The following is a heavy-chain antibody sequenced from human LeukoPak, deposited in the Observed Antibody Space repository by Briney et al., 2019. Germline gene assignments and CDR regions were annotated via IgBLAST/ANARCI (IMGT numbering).Heavy chain of an antibody. D-gene: IGHD4-11*01. CDR1: GFTFSDHY. J-gene: IGHJ4*02. CDR3: ARGIRQYAKSYFDY. CDR2: ISSSGTTI. Sequence: GGSLRLSCAASGFTFSDHYMSWIRQAPGKGLEWLSYISSSGTTIYYTDPVKGRFTISRDNAKNSLYLQMNSLRAEDTAVYYCARGIRQYAKSYFDYWGQGTLVTVSS. V-gene: IGHV3-11*01.